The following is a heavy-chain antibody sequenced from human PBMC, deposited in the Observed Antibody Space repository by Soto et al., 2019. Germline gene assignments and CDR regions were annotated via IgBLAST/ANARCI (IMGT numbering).Heavy chain of an antibody. V-gene: IGHV1-18*01. J-gene: IGHJ4*02. D-gene: IGHD5-18*01. CDR3: ARDTAMALPDA. CDR1: GYTFTSYA. Sequence: QVQLVQSGAEVKKPGASVKVSCKASGYTFTSYAISWVRQAPGQGLEWMGWISTYNGNTKYAQKLQGRVTLTTDTSTSTAYMELRSLRSDDAAVYYCARDTAMALPDAWGQGTLVTVSS. CDR2: ISTYNGNT.